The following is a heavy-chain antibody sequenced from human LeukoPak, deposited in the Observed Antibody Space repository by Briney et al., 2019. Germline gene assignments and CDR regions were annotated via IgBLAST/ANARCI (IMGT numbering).Heavy chain of an antibody. V-gene: IGHV3-30*04. D-gene: IGHD6-13*01. CDR3: PREWYSSSYPD. CDR1: GFTFSSYA. CDR2: ISYDGNDK. J-gene: IGHJ3*01. Sequence: GGSLRLSCAASGFTFSSYAMHWVRQAPGKGLEWVAVISYDGNDKDYADSVKGRFTISRDNSKNTLYLQMNSLKTEDTAVYFCPREWYSSSYPDWGQGTMVTVSS.